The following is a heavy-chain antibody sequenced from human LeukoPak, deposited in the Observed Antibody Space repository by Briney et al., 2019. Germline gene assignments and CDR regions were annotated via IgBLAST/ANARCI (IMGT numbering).Heavy chain of an antibody. D-gene: IGHD6-19*01. J-gene: IGHJ4*02. V-gene: IGHV1-2*06. CDR2: INPNSGDT. CDR1: GYTFTGYY. CDR3: ASGAVAGPNDY. Sequence: ASVKVSCKASGYTFTGYYMHWVRQAPGQGLEWMGRINPNSGDTNYAQKFQGRVTMTRDTSISTAYMELSRLRSDDTAVYYCASGAVAGPNDYWGQGTLVTVSS.